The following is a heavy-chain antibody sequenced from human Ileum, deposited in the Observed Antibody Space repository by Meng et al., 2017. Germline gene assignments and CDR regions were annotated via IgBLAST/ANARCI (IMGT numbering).Heavy chain of an antibody. Sequence: SCEASGFSFSSYGMSWVRQVPGKGLEWVANISGVGAGSVYAESVKGRFAITRDNSKNTLFLQMSSLRAEDTAVYYCSKRGSALWFDPWGQGNLVTVSS. CDR2: ISGVGAGS. V-gene: IGHV3-23*01. J-gene: IGHJ5*02. D-gene: IGHD2-15*01. CDR3: SKRGSALWFDP. CDR1: GFSFSSYG.